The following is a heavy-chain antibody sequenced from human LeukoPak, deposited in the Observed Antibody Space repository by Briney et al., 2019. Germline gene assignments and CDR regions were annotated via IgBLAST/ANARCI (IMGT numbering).Heavy chain of an antibody. CDR2: IYHSGNT. J-gene: IGHJ4*02. V-gene: IGHV4-38-2*02. CDR1: GYSISSGYY. CDR3: ASRRSLDY. Sequence: SETLSLTCTVSGYSISSGYYWGWIRQPPGKGLEWIGTIYHSGNTYYNPSLKSRVTISVDTSKNQFSLKLSSVTAADTAVYYCASRRSLDYWGQGTLVTVSS. D-gene: IGHD1-14*01.